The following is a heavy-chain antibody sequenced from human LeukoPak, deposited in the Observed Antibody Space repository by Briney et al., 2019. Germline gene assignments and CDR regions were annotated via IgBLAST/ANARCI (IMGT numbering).Heavy chain of an antibody. D-gene: IGHD6-13*01. CDR1: GGSFSGYY. V-gene: IGHV4-34*01. J-gene: IGHJ3*02. CDR3: ARVIAAAGDAFDI. Sequence: SETLSLTCAVYGGSFSGYYWSWIRQPPGKGLEWIGEINHSGSTNYNPSLKSRVTISVGTSKNQFSLKLSSVTAADTAVYYCARVIAAAGDAFDIWGQGTMVTVSS. CDR2: INHSGST.